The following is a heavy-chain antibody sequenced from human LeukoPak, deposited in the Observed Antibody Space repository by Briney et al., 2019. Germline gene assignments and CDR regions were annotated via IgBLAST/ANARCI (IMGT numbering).Heavy chain of an antibody. D-gene: IGHD1-26*01. CDR2: IYDSGST. V-gene: IGHV4-59*01. Sequence: SETLSLTCAVSGGSINNYYWSWIRQPPGKGLEWIGYIYDSGSTNCNPSLQSRVTTSLDTSKNQVSLELSSVTAADTAVYYCARGSGSYGPLDYWGQGTLVTVSS. J-gene: IGHJ4*02. CDR3: ARGSGSYGPLDY. CDR1: GGSINNYY.